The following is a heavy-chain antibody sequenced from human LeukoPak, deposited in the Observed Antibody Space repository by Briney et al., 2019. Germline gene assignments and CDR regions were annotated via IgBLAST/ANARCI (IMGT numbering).Heavy chain of an antibody. D-gene: IGHD3-16*01. V-gene: IGHV1-2*02. CDR3: ARAPNYDYVWGSYGH. Sequence: ASVKVSCKASGYTFTGYYMHWVRQAPGQGLEWMGWINPNSGGTNYAQKFQGRVTMTRDTSISTAYMELSRLRSDDTAVYYCARAPNYDYVWGSYGHWGQGTLVTVSS. CDR1: GYTFTGYY. CDR2: INPNSGGT. J-gene: IGHJ4*02.